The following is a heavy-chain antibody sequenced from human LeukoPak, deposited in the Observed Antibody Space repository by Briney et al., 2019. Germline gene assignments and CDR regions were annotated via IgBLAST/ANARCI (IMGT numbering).Heavy chain of an antibody. CDR1: GGSISSYY. CDR3: AAESERWLVRS. V-gene: IGHV4-34*01. J-gene: IGHJ4*02. Sequence: SETLSLTCTVSGGSISSYYWSWIRQPPGKGLEWIGEINHSGSTSNHNPSLKSRVTMSVDKSKNQFSLKLNSVTAADTAVYYCAAESERWLVRSWGQGTLVTVSS. CDR2: INHSGSTS. D-gene: IGHD6-19*01.